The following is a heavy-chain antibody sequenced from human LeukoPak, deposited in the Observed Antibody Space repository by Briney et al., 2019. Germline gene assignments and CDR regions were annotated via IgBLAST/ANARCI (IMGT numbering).Heavy chain of an antibody. D-gene: IGHD3-22*01. CDR2: IYYSGST. CDR1: GGSISSYY. CDR3: ASTTRRYYYDSSGSPSFDY. V-gene: IGHV4-59*01. Sequence: SETLSLTCTVSGGSISSYYWSWIRQPPGKGLEWIGYIYYSGSTNYNPSLKSRVTISVDTSKNQFSLKLSSVTAADAAVYYCASTTRRYYYDSSGSPSFDYWGQGTLVTVSS. J-gene: IGHJ4*02.